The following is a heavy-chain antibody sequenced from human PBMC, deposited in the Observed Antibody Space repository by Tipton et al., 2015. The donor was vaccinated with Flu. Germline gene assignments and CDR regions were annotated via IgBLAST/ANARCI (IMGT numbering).Heavy chain of an antibody. D-gene: IGHD3-22*01. CDR2: ISAYNGNT. Sequence: QSGAEVKKPGSSVKVSCKASGGTFSSYAISWVRQAPGQGLEWMGWISAYNGNTNYAQKLQGRVTMTTDTSTSTAYMELRSLRSDDTAVYYCARGYYDSSGYSQYYYYMDVWGKGTTVTVSS. CDR3: ARGYYDSSGYSQYYYYMDV. J-gene: IGHJ6*03. V-gene: IGHV1-18*01. CDR1: GGTFSSYA.